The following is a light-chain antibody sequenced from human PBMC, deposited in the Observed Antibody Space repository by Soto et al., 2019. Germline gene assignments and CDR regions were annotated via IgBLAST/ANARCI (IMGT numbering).Light chain of an antibody. J-gene: IGKJ2*01. CDR2: AAS. V-gene: IGKV1-39*01. CDR3: QQVYSTPYT. CDR1: QSISSY. Sequence: DIQMTQSPSSLSAFVEDRVTITCRASQSISSYLNWYQLKPGKAPKLLISAASSLQSGVPSRFSGSGSGTDFTLTISSLQPEDFATYFCQQVYSTPYTFGQGTKLEIK.